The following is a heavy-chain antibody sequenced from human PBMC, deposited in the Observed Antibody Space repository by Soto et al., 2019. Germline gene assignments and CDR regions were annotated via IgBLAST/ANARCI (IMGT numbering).Heavy chain of an antibody. CDR2: IDPSDSYT. CDR1: GYSFTSYW. J-gene: IGHJ6*02. Sequence: GESLKISCKGSGYSFTSYWISWVRQMPGKGLEWMGRIDPSDSYTNYSPSFQGHVTISADKSISTAYLQWSSLKASDTAMYYCPRLLLTSRGYYYGMDVWGQGTTVTVSS. V-gene: IGHV5-10-1*01. CDR3: PRLLLTSRGYYYGMDV.